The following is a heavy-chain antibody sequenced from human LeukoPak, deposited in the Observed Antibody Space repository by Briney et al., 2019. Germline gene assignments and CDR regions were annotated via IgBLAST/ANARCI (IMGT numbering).Heavy chain of an antibody. Sequence: ASVKVSCKASGYTFTSYAMNWVRQAPGQRLERMGWINTNTGNPMYAQGFTGRFVFSLDTSVSTAYLQISSLKAEDTAVYYCARADTLARISQFDYWGQGTLVTVSS. J-gene: IGHJ4*02. V-gene: IGHV7-4-1*02. CDR2: INTNTGNP. CDR3: ARADTLARISQFDY. CDR1: GYTFTSYA. D-gene: IGHD1-14*01.